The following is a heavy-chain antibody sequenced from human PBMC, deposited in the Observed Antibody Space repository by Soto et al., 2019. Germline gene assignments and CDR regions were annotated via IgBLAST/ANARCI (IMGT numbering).Heavy chain of an antibody. V-gene: IGHV5-10-1*01. J-gene: IGHJ6*02. CDR1: GYSFTSYW. D-gene: IGHD3-10*01. CDR2: IDPSDSYT. CDR3: ARPGYGSGSYYPSKEPDV. Sequence: GESLKISCKGSGYSFTSYWISWVRQMPGKGLEWMGRIDPSDSYTNYSPSFQGHVTISADKSISTAYLQWSSLKASDTAMYYCARPGYGSGSYYPSKEPDVWGQGTTVTVSS.